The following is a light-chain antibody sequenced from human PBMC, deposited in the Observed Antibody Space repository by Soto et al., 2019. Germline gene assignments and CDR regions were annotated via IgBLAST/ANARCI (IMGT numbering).Light chain of an antibody. V-gene: IGKV3-20*01. CDR3: QQYRTSPYT. J-gene: IGKJ2*01. Sequence: EIVLTQSPGTLSLSPGERATLSCRASQSVGSSYLAWYQQKPGQAPRLLIYGASSRATGIPDRFSGSGSGTDFTLTISRLDPEDFAVYYFQQYRTSPYTFGPGPKLEIK. CDR1: QSVGSSY. CDR2: GAS.